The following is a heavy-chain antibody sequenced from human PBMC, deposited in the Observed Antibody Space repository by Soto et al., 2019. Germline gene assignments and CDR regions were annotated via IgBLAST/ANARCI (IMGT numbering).Heavy chain of an antibody. V-gene: IGHV4-34*01. CDR3: ARGRRYDSSGYSSDAFAI. Sequence: PSETLSLTCAVYGGSFSGYYWIWIRQPPGKGLEWIGEINHSGSTNYNPSLKSRVTISVDTSKNQFSLKLSSVTAADTAVYYCARGRRYDSSGYSSDAFAIWGKGTMVPVSS. CDR2: INHSGST. J-gene: IGHJ3*02. D-gene: IGHD3-22*01. CDR1: GGSFSGYY.